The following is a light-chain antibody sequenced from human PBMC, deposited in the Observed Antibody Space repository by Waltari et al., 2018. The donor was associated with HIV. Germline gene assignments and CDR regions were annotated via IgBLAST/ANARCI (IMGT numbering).Light chain of an antibody. J-gene: IGLJ3*02. CDR3: SSHTLTRVLL. V-gene: IGLV2-14*01. CDR1: SLDIGLYYF. Sequence: QSALTQPASMSGSPGQSIPISGTGSSLDIGLYYFVSCYKHLPNTATHLIIYGVDRRPPGITSRFSASKSGDVASLTISGLQAEDEADYYCSSHTLTRVLLFGGGTRLTVL. CDR2: GVD.